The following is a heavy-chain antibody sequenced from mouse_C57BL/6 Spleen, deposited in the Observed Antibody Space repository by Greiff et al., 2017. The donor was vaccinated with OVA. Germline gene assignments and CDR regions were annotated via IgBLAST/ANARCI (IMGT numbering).Heavy chain of an antibody. V-gene: IGHV5-6*01. CDR2: ISSGGSYT. CDR1: GFTFSSYG. CDR3: ASQGVLRSYFDY. Sequence: EVQLVESGGDLVKPGGSLKLSCAASGFTFSSYGMSWVRQTPDKRLEWVATISSGGSYTYYPESVKGRFNISGDDAKNTLYLQMSSQQSEDTAMYCCASQGVLRSYFDYWGQGTTLTVSS. D-gene: IGHD1-1*01. J-gene: IGHJ2*01.